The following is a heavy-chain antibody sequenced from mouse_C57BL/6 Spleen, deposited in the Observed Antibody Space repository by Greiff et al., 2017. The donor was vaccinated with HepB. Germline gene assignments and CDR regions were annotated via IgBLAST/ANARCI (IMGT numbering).Heavy chain of an antibody. J-gene: IGHJ3*01. CDR3: LRDYDGYYWFAD. CDR1: GFTFSSYA. V-gene: IGHV5-4*03. CDR2: ISDGGSYT. Sequence: EVKLMDSGGGLVKPGGSLKLSCAASGFTFSSYAMSWVRQTPEKRLEWVATISDGGSYTYYPDNVKGRFTISRDNAKNNLYLQMSHLKSEDTAMDYCLRDYDGYYWFADWGQGTLVTVSA. D-gene: IGHD2-3*01.